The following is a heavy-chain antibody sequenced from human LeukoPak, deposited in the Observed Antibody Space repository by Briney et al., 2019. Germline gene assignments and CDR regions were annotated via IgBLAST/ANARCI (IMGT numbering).Heavy chain of an antibody. CDR3: TRPATVVIGAFDS. CDR1: GVTFGDYA. Sequence: GGSLRLSCTASGVTFGDYAMSWFRQAPGKGLEWVGFIRSKAYGGTTEYAASVKGRFTISRDDSKSIAYLQMNSLKTEDTAVYYCTRPATVVIGAFDSWGQGTMVTVSS. D-gene: IGHD4-23*01. V-gene: IGHV3-49*03. J-gene: IGHJ3*02. CDR2: IRSKAYGGTT.